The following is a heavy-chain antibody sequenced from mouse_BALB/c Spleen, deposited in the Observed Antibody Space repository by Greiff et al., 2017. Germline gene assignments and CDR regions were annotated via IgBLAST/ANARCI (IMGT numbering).Heavy chain of an antibody. CDR2: ISYDGSN. Sequence: DVQLQESGPSLVKPSQSLSLTCSVTGYSITSGYYWYWIRQFPGNKLEWMGYISYDGSNNYNPALKNRTTITSNTSKNQFFLKLKSVTTEDTATYCCERVGGDRYYFDYWGQGTTLTVSS. CDR1: GYSITSGYY. CDR3: ERVGGDRYYFDY. J-gene: IGHJ2*01. V-gene: IGHV3-6*02. D-gene: IGHD2-14*01.